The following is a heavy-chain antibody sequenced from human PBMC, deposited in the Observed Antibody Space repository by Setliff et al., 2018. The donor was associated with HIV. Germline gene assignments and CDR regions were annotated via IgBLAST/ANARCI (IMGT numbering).Heavy chain of an antibody. CDR2: IRSKAYGGTT. J-gene: IGHJ4*02. D-gene: IGHD3-10*01. CDR1: GFTFGDYA. V-gene: IGHV3-49*04. Sequence: GGSLRLSCTASGFTFGDYAMSWVRQAPGKGLEWVGFIRSKAYGGTTEYAASVKDRFTVSRDDSKSTLYLQMNSLRAEDTAVYYCAKDALVLWFGELSYFDYWGQGTLVTVSS. CDR3: AKDALVLWFGELSYFDY.